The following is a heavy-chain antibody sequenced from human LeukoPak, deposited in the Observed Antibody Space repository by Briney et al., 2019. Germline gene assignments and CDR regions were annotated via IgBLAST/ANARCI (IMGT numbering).Heavy chain of an antibody. Sequence: SETLSLTCTVSGVSISSYYWSWIRQPPGKGLEWIGYIYYSGSTNYNPSLKSRVTISVDTSKNQFSLKLSSVTAADTAVYYCARAYYDILTGYYTLDYWGQGTLVTVSS. D-gene: IGHD3-9*01. CDR3: ARAYYDILTGYYTLDY. V-gene: IGHV4-59*08. J-gene: IGHJ4*02. CDR2: IYYSGST. CDR1: GVSISSYY.